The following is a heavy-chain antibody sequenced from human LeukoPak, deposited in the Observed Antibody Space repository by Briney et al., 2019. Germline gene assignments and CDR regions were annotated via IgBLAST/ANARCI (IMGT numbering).Heavy chain of an antibody. CDR2: IYYSGST. D-gene: IGHD3-10*01. J-gene: IGHJ4*02. V-gene: IGHV4-39*07. Sequence: TPSETLSLTCTVSGGSISSSSYYWGWIRQPPGKGLEWIGRIYYSGSTYYHPALKSRVSTSVGTSKTQSSLKLSSVTAADTAVYYCARDARVQKWFGELLTTTTYYFDYWGQGTLVTVSS. CDR3: ARDARVQKWFGELLTTTTYYFDY. CDR1: GGSISSSSYY.